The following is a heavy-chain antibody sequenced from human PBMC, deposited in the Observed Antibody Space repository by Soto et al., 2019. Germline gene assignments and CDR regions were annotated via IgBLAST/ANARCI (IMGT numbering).Heavy chain of an antibody. CDR3: ARQGVKESWELLDAFVI. J-gene: IGHJ3*02. D-gene: IGHD2-15*01. Sequence: QVQLQESGPGLVKPSETLSLTCTVSGGSISNYYWSWIRQPPGKGLEWIGYIYYSGSTNYNPSLKSRVTISVDTFKNQFSLKLSSVTAADTAVYYCARQGVKESWELLDAFVIWGQGTMVTVSS. CDR1: GGSISNYY. CDR2: IYYSGST. V-gene: IGHV4-59*08.